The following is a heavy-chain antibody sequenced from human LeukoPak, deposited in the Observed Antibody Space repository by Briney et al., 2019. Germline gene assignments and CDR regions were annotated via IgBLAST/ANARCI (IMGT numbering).Heavy chain of an antibody. V-gene: IGHV3-15*01. J-gene: IGHJ4*02. Sequence: GGSLRLSCAASGFTFSNAWMSWVRQAPGKGLEWVGRNKTKTDGGTTDYVAPVKGRFTISRDDSKNTLYLQMNSLKTEDTAVYYCTTSKAGATSPFDYWGQGTLVTVSS. CDR1: GFTFSNAW. CDR2: NKTKTDGGTT. CDR3: TTSKAGATSPFDY. D-gene: IGHD1-26*01.